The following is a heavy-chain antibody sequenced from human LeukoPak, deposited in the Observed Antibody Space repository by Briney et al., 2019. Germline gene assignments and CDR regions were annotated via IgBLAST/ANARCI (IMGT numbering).Heavy chain of an antibody. CDR1: GGSISSSSYY. V-gene: IGHV4-39*07. J-gene: IGHJ4*02. Sequence: PSETLSLTCTVSGGSISSSSYYRGWIRQPPRKGLEWIGSIYYSGSTYYNPSLKSRVTISVDTSKNQFSLKLSSVAAADTAVYYCARGETTAFDYWGQGTLVTVSS. CDR2: IYYSGST. CDR3: ARGETTAFDY. D-gene: IGHD4-17*01.